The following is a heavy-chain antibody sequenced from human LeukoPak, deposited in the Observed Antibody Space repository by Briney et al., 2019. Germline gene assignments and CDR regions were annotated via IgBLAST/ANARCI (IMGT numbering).Heavy chain of an antibody. V-gene: IGHV3-21*01. Sequence: PGGSLRLSCAASGFTFSSYSINWVRRAPGKGLEWVSSISSSSSYIYYADSVKGRFTISRDNAKNSLYLQMNSLRAEDTAVYYCARVALYSSGLFDYWGQGTLVTVSS. CDR2: ISSSSSYI. D-gene: IGHD6-19*01. CDR1: GFTFSSYS. CDR3: ARVALYSSGLFDY. J-gene: IGHJ4*02.